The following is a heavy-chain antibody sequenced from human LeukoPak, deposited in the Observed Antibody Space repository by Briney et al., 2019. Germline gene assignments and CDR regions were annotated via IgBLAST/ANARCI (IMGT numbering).Heavy chain of an antibody. CDR3: ARRRYSSSLV. V-gene: IGHV1-8*01. Sequence: ASVKVSCKASGYTFTSYDINWVRQAPGQGLEWMGWMDANSGKTGYAQKFQGRVTMTRDTSTSTAYMELSSLRFEDTAVYYCARRRYSSSLVWGQGTLVTVSS. CDR1: GYTFTSYD. CDR2: MDANSGKT. J-gene: IGHJ4*02. D-gene: IGHD6-6*01.